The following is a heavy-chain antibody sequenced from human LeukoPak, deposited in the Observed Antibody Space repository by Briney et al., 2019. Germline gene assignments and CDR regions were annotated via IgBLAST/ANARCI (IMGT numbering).Heavy chain of an antibody. V-gene: IGHV2-5*02. CDR3: AHRRLVRGVIINGYAFDI. J-gene: IGHJ3*02. Sequence: SGPTLVNPTQTLTLTCTLSGFSLSTSGVGVGWIRQPPGKALEWLALIYWDDDKRYSPSLKSRLTITKDTSKNQVVLTMTNMDPVDTATYYCAHRRLVRGVIINGYAFDIWGQGTMVTVSS. D-gene: IGHD3-10*01. CDR2: IYWDDDK. CDR1: GFSLSTSGVG.